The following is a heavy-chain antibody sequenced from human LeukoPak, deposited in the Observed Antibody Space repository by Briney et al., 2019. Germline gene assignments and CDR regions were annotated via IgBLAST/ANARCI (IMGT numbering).Heavy chain of an antibody. V-gene: IGHV1-2*02. D-gene: IGHD3-22*01. CDR2: INPNSGGT. Sequence: ASVKVSCKASGYTFTGYYMHWVRQAPGQGLEWMGWINPNSGGTNYAQKFQGRVTMTRDTSISTAYMELSRLRSDDTAVYYCARDRRYDSSGYYVYWGQGTLVTVSS. CDR3: ARDRRYDSSGYYVY. CDR1: GYTFTGYY. J-gene: IGHJ4*02.